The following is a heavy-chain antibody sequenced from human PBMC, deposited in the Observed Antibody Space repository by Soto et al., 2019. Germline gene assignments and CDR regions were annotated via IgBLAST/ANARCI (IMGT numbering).Heavy chain of an antibody. J-gene: IGHJ4*02. CDR1: GLAFSTHW. V-gene: IGHV3-7*01. Sequence: GGSLRLSCAASGLAFSTHWMTWVRQAPGKGLEWVANINQDGTEKYYVDSVKGRFTISRDNAKNSLYLQMNSLTAEDTALYYCAPRPNHVHYYVGVFDFWGQGALVTVSS. CDR2: INQDGTEK. D-gene: IGHD3-16*01. CDR3: APRPNHVHYYVGVFDF.